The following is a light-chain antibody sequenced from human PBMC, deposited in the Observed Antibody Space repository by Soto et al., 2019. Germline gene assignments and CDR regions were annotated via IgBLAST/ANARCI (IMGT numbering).Light chain of an antibody. J-gene: IGLJ2*01. CDR1: SWHISYI. V-gene: IGLV4-60*03. CDR2: LEGSGTY. CDR3: GIWNSNTQV. Sequence: QLVLPQSSSACASLGSSVKLTCTLSSWHISYIIAWHQQQPGKAPRYLMKLEGSGTYNKGSGFPDRFSGSSSGADRYLTISNLQSEDEADYYCGIWNSNTQVFGVGTKVTVL.